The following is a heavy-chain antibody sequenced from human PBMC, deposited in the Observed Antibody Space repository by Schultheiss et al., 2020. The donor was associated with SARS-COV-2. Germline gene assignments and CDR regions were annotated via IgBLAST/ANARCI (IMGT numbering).Heavy chain of an antibody. V-gene: IGHV3-21*01. D-gene: IGHD6-25*01. CDR3: ASSIVMAAMDV. CDR2: ISSSSNFR. CDR1: GFTFSSYA. Sequence: GGSLRLSCAASGFTFSSYAMHWVRQAPGKGLEWVSSISSSSNFRYYADSVKGRFTISRDNAKNSLYLQMNSLRAEDTAVYYCASSIVMAAMDVWGQGTTVTVSS. J-gene: IGHJ6*02.